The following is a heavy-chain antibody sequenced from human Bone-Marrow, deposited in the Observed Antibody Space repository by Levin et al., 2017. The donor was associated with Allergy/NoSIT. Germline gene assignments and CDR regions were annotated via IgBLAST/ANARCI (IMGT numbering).Heavy chain of an antibody. Sequence: GGSLRLSCAASGFTVSNNYMRWVRQAPGKGLEWVSLIYSGGSTYHADSVKGRFTISRDKSKNTLYLQMNSLRVEDTAVYYCAGGEISGVTGDYWGQGTLVTVSS. CDR3: AGGEISGVTGDY. CDR1: GFTVSNNY. D-gene: IGHD3-10*01. J-gene: IGHJ4*02. CDR2: IYSGGST. V-gene: IGHV3-53*01.